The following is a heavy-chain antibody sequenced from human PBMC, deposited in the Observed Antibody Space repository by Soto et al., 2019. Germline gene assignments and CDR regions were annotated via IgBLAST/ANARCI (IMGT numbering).Heavy chain of an antibody. V-gene: IGHV3-48*03. Sequence: EVQLVESGGGLVQPGGSLRLSCAASGFTFSSYEMNWVRQAPGKGLEWVSYITGSGNTIYYADSVKGRFTISRDKAKNSMYLQMNSLRAEDTAVYYCARGGSYFDYWGQGTLVTVSS. J-gene: IGHJ4*02. D-gene: IGHD1-26*01. CDR3: ARGGSYFDY. CDR2: ITGSGNTI. CDR1: GFTFSSYE.